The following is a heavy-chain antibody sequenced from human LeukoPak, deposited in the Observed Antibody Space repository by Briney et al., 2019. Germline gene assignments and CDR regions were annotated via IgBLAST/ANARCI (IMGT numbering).Heavy chain of an antibody. D-gene: IGHD5-18*01. CDR2: ISYDGSNK. V-gene: IGHV3-30*04. CDR3: ARVGRGYSFNVYYFDY. CDR1: GFTFGNFA. J-gene: IGHJ4*02. Sequence: PGGSLRLSCAASGFTFGNFAMHWVRQAPGKGLEWVAIISYDGSNKYYADSVKGRFTISRDNSKNTLYLQMNSLRAEDTAVYYCARVGRGYSFNVYYFDYWGQGTLVTVSS.